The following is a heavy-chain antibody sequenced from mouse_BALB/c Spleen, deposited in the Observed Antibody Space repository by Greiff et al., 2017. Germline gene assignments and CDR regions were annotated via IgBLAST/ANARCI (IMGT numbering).Heavy chain of an antibody. J-gene: IGHJ3*01. CDR1: GYTFTSYW. Sequence: LKQPGSELVRPGASVKLSCKASGYTFTSYWMHWVKQRPGQGLEWIGNIYPGSGSTNYDEKFKSKATLTVDTSSSTAYMQLSSLTSEDSAVYYCTLRDDYTWFAYWGQGTLVTVSA. D-gene: IGHD2-4*01. V-gene: IGHV1S22*01. CDR3: TLRDDYTWFAY. CDR2: IYPGSGST.